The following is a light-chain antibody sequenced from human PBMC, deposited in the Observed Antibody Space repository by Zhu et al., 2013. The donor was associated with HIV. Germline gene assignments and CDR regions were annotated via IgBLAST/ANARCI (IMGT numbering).Light chain of an antibody. Sequence: DIQLTQSPSLLSASVGDRVTITCRASQDIDRYLAWYQQTPGKAPTLLVYAASTTQSGVPSRFSGSGSGTDFTLTITSLQPEDFATYYCLQYSSYPYSFGQGTKLEI. J-gene: IGKJ2*03. CDR2: AAS. V-gene: IGKV1-9*01. CDR3: LQYSSYPYS. CDR1: QDIDRY.